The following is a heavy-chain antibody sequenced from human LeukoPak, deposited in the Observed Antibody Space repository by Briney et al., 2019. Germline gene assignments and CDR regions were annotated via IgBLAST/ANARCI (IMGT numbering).Heavy chain of an antibody. CDR1: GFAFKTYA. CDR2: ISGSGGST. V-gene: IGHV3-23*01. CDR3: AKDPQAYYYGMDV. Sequence: PGGSLRLSCAASGFAFKTYAMSWVRQAPGKGLEWVSAISGSGGSTYYADSVKGRFTISRDNSKNTLYLQMNSLRAEDTAVYYCAKDPQAYYYGMDVWGQGTTVTVSS. J-gene: IGHJ6*02.